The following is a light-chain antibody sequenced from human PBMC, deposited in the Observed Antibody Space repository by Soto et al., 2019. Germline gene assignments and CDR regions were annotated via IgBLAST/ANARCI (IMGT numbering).Light chain of an antibody. CDR3: CSYAGSYTDV. Sequence: QSVLTQPRSVSGSPGQSVTISCTGTSSDVGGYNYVSWYQQHPGKAPKLMIYDVNKRPSGVPVRFSGSKSGNTASLTITGLQSEDEADYYCCSYAGSYTDVFGTGTKVTVL. V-gene: IGLV2-11*01. CDR2: DVN. CDR1: SSDVGGYNY. J-gene: IGLJ1*01.